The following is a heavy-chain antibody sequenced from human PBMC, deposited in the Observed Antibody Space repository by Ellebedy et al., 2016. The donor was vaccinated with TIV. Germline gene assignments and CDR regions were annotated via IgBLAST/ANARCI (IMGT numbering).Heavy chain of an antibody. Sequence: GGSLRLXCSASGFTFSSYAMHWVRQAPGKGLEYVSAISSNGGSTYYADSVKGRFTISRDNSKNTLYLQMSSLRAEDTAVYYCVKDGEYSSRDYYYGMDVWGQGTTVTVSS. CDR2: ISSNGGST. J-gene: IGHJ6*02. CDR1: GFTFSSYA. D-gene: IGHD6-6*01. CDR3: VKDGEYSSRDYYYGMDV. V-gene: IGHV3-64D*06.